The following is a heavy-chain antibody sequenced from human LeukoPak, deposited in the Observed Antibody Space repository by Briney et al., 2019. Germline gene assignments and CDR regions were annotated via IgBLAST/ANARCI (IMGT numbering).Heavy chain of an antibody. J-gene: IGHJ4*02. D-gene: IGHD3-10*01. CDR3: ARDFGF. CDR1: GFTFSSYA. V-gene: IGHV3-21*01. CDR2: ISTSSSDI. Sequence: GGSLRPSCAASGFTFSSYAMNWVRQAPGKGLEWVSTISTSSSDIYYAGSLKGRFTISRDNAKNSLYLQMNSLRAEDTAVYYCARDFGFWGQGTLVTVSS.